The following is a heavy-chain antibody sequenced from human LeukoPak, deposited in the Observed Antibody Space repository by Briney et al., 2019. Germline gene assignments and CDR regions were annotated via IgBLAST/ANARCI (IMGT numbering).Heavy chain of an antibody. CDR1: GFTVSTYG. D-gene: IGHD3-9*01. Sequence: PGGSLRLSCAASGFTVSTYGFHWVRQAPGKGLDWVAVIWYDGTIAYYGDSVKGRFTVSKDNSKNTLYLQMNSLRAEDTAVYYCARDWALTGFDYWGQATLVTVSS. CDR2: IWYDGTIA. V-gene: IGHV3-33*01. J-gene: IGHJ4*02. CDR3: ARDWALTGFDY.